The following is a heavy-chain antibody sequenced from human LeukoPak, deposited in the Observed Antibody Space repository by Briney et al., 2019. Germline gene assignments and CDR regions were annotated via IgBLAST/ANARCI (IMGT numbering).Heavy chain of an antibody. J-gene: IGHJ4*02. CDR2: IIPIFGTA. V-gene: IGHV1-69*01. CDR1: GGTFSSYA. CDR3: ARAGTTAIVVVPAAISFDY. Sequence: ASVKVSCKASGGTFSSYAISWVRQAPGQGLEWMGGIIPIFGTANYAQKFQGRVTITADESTSTAYMELSSLRSEDTAVYYCARAGTTAIVVVPAAISFDYWGQGTLVTVSS. D-gene: IGHD2-2*01.